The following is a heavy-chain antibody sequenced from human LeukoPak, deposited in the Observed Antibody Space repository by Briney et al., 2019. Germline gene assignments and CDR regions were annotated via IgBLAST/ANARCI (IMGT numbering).Heavy chain of an antibody. J-gene: IGHJ3*02. D-gene: IGHD3-22*01. CDR3: ARGPNYYDSSGYYYGRAFDI. V-gene: IGHV1-2*02. CDR1: GYTFTGYY. CDR2: INPNSGGT. Sequence: ASVKVSCKASGYTFTGYYMHWVRQAPGQGLEWMGWINPNSGGTNYAQKLQGRVTMTTDTSTSTAYMELRSLRSDDTAVYYCARGPNYYDSSGYYYGRAFDIWGQGTMVTVSS.